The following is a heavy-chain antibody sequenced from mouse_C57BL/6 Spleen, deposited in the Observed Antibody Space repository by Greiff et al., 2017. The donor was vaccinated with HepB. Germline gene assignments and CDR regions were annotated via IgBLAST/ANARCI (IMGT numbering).Heavy chain of an antibody. V-gene: IGHV1-81*01. D-gene: IGHD1-1*01. CDR2: IYPRSGNT. CDR3: ARAITTVVARDAMDY. Sequence: QVHVKQSGAELARPGASVKLSCKASGYTFTSYGISWVKQRTGQGLEWIGEIYPRSGNTYYNEKFKGKATLTADKSSSTAYMELRSLTSEDSAVYFCARAITTVVARDAMDYWGQGTSVTVSS. J-gene: IGHJ4*01. CDR1: GYTFTSYG.